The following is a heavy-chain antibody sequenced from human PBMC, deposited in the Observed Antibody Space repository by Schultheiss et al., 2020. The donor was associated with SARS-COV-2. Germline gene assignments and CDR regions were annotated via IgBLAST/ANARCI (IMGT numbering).Heavy chain of an antibody. D-gene: IGHD3-3*01. CDR1: GFTFSSYW. CDR3: ARTIRITIFGVVQYFDY. J-gene: IGHJ4*02. V-gene: IGHV3-7*03. CDR2: IKQDGSEK. Sequence: GGSLRLSCAASGFTFSSYWMSWVRQAPGKGLEWVANIKQDGSEKYYVDSVKGRFTISRDNAKNSLYLQMNSLRAEDTAVYYCARTIRITIFGVVQYFDYWGQGTLVTVSS.